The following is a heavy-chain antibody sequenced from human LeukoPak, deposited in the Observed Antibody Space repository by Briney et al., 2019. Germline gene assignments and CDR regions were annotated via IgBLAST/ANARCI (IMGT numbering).Heavy chain of an antibody. J-gene: IGHJ6*04. CDR1: GGSFSGYY. CDR2: INHSGST. V-gene: IGHV4-34*01. Sequence: SETLSLTCAVYGGSFSGYYWSWIRQPPGKGLEWIGEINHSGSTNYNPSLKSRVTISVDTSKNQFSLKLSSVTAAGTAVYYCARGSVVAATRHEMDVWGKGTTVTVSS. CDR3: ARGSVVAATRHEMDV. D-gene: IGHD2-15*01.